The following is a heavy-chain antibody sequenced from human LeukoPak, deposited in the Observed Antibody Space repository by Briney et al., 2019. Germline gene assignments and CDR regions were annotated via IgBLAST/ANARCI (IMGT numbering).Heavy chain of an antibody. D-gene: IGHD6-19*01. Sequence: GGSLRLSCAASGFTFSSYAMSWVRQAPGKGLEWVSAISGSGGSAYYADSVKGRFTISRDNSKNTLYLQMNSLRADDTAVYYCAKDMGQWLATWGAFDIWGHGTMVTVSS. J-gene: IGHJ3*02. CDR2: ISGSGGSA. CDR3: AKDMGQWLATWGAFDI. V-gene: IGHV3-23*01. CDR1: GFTFSSYA.